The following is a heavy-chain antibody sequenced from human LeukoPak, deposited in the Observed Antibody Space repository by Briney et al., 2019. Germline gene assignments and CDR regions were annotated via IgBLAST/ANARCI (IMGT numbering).Heavy chain of an antibody. Sequence: GGSLRLSCAASGFTFSSYAMHWVRQAPGKGLEWVASISFDGTNKYYADSVKGRFTISRDNAKDSFYLQMNSLRAEDTAVYYCARARPTHYYDGSGYYNFFDYWGQGTLVTVSS. CDR3: ARARPTHYYDGSGYYNFFDY. CDR2: ISFDGTNK. CDR1: GFTFSSYA. V-gene: IGHV3-30-3*01. J-gene: IGHJ4*02. D-gene: IGHD3-22*01.